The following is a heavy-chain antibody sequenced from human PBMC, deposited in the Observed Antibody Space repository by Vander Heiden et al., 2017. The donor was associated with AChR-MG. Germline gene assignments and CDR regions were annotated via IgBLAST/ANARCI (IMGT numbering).Heavy chain of an antibody. Sequence: QVQLQESGPGLVKPSETLSLTCTVSGGSLSSYYWSWIRQPPGKGLEWIGYIYYSGSTNYNPSLKSRVTISVDTSKNQFSLKLSSVTAADTAVYYCARKYSSGWYEFFDYWGQGTLVTVSS. CDR3: ARKYSSGWYEFFDY. D-gene: IGHD6-19*01. V-gene: IGHV4-59*08. CDR2: IYYSGST. J-gene: IGHJ4*02. CDR1: GGSLSSYY.